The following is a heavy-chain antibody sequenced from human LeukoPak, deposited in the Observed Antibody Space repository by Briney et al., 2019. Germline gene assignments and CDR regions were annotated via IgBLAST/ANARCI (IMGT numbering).Heavy chain of an antibody. CDR1: GLTLSAYA. V-gene: IGHV3-23*01. J-gene: IGHJ3*02. CDR3: ARDPNGDYIGAFDM. CDR2: IRGSGSGGGT. Sequence: GGSLRLSSTASGLTLSAYAMMWVRQAPGKGPEWVSAIRGSGSGGGTLYADSVKGRFTISRDNSKYTLFLQMNSLRAEDTAVYYCARDPNGDYIGAFDMWGPGTMVTVSS. D-gene: IGHD4-17*01.